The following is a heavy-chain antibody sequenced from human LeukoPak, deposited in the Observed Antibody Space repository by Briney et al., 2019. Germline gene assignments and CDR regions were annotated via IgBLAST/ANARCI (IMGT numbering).Heavy chain of an antibody. CDR3: AREVRRTYDYYYYYMDV. Sequence: GGSLGLSCAASGFTFSSYWMHWVRQAPGKGLVWVSRINSDGSSTSYADSVKGRFTISRDNAKNTLYLQMNSLRAEDTAVYYCAREVRRTYDYYYYYMDVWGKGTTVTVSS. V-gene: IGHV3-74*01. CDR2: INSDGSST. CDR1: GFTFSSYW. J-gene: IGHJ6*03.